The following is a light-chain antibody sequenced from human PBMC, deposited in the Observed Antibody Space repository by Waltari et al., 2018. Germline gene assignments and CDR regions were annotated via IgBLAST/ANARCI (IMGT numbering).Light chain of an antibody. CDR2: DAS. Sequence: EMVFTQSPATLSLSPGEMATLSCRASQNVNNYLAWYQQKPGQAPRLLIYDASNRAAGIPARFSGSGSGTDFTLTISSLEPEDFAVYYCQQRTNWLTFGGGTKVEIK. CDR3: QQRTNWLT. V-gene: IGKV3-11*01. CDR1: QNVNNY. J-gene: IGKJ4*01.